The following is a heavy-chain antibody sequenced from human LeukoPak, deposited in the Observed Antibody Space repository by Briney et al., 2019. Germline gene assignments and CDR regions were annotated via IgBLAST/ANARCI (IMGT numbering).Heavy chain of an antibody. J-gene: IGHJ4*02. D-gene: IGHD3-16*01. CDR3: ASEPPAGGFYS. V-gene: IGHV3-66*01. Sequence: GGSLRLSCTAAGFTVSSDYISWVRQAPGKGLEWVSVVYSGGNTYYADSVKGRFTISRDNSKNTLYLQMNSLRAEDTAVYYCASEPPAGGFYSCGQGTLVTVSS. CDR1: GFTVSSDY. CDR2: VYSGGNT.